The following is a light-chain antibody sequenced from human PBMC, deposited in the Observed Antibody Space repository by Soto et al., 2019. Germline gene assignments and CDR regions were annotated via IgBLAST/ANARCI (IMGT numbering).Light chain of an antibody. CDR1: QSVNIN. CDR2: GTS. V-gene: IGKV3-15*01. Sequence: MMMTQSPATLSVSPGERATLSCRASQSVNINLAWYQQKPGQAPRLLIYGTSTRATGVPARFSGSGSGTEFTLTISNLQSEDFAVYYCQHYNDWPPLTFGGGTKVDIK. CDR3: QHYNDWPPLT. J-gene: IGKJ4*01.